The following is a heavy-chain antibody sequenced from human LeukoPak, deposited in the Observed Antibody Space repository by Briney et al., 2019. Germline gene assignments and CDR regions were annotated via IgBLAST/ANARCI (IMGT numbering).Heavy chain of an antibody. CDR3: AKDSSGWYYFDY. D-gene: IGHD6-19*01. Sequence: SVKVSCKASGGTFSSYAISWVRQAPGQGLEWMGGIIPIFGTANYAQKFQGRVTITADESTSTAYMELSSLRSEDTAVYYCAKDSSGWYYFDYWGQGTLVTVSS. J-gene: IGHJ4*02. CDR1: GGTFSSYA. V-gene: IGHV1-69*01. CDR2: IIPIFGTA.